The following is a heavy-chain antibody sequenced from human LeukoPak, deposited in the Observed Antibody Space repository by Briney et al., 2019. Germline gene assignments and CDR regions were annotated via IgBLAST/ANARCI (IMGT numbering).Heavy chain of an antibody. V-gene: IGHV1-69*05. CDR3: ASGDSSSWYYPNFDY. J-gene: IGHJ4*02. CDR1: GGTFSSYA. CDR2: IIPIFGTA. Sequence: SVKVSCKASGGTFSSYAISWVRQAPGQGVEWMGGIIPIFGTANYAQKLQGRVTITTDESTSIAYMELSSLRSEDTAVYYCASGDSSSWYYPNFDYWGQGTLVTVSS. D-gene: IGHD6-13*01.